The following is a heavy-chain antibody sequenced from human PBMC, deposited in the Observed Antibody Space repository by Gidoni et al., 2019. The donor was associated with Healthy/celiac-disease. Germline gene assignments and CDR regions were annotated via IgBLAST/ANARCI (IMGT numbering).Heavy chain of an antibody. Sequence: QVTLKESGPVLVKPTEPLTLTCTVSGFSLSNARMGVSWIRQPPGKALEWLAHIFSNDEKSYSTSLKSRLTISKDTSKSQVVLTMTNMDPVDTATYYCARMLRSYYYGMDVWGQGTTVTVSS. J-gene: IGHJ6*02. CDR1: GFSLSNARMG. V-gene: IGHV2-26*01. D-gene: IGHD3-10*01. CDR2: IFSNDEK. CDR3: ARMLRSYYYGMDV.